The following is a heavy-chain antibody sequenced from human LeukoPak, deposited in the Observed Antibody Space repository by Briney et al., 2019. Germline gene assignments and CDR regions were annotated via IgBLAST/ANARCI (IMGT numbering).Heavy chain of an antibody. CDR1: GYSISSGYY. D-gene: IGHD3-16*01. Sequence: SETLSLTCTVSGYSISSGYYWGWIRQPPGKGLEWIGSIYHSGSTYYNPSLKSRVTISINTSQNQFSLKLSSVIAADTAVYYCAREGRGGAFDIWGQGTMVTVSS. J-gene: IGHJ3*02. CDR2: IYHSGST. V-gene: IGHV4-38-2*02. CDR3: AREGRGGAFDI.